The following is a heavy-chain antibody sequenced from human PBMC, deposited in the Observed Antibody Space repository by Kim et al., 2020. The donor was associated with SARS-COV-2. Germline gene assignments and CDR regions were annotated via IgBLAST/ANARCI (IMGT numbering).Heavy chain of an antibody. D-gene: IGHD5-18*01. Sequence: SQKFQGRVTITRDTSASTAYMELSSLRSEDTAVYYCARGGIQLWRDAFDIWGQGTMVTVSS. V-gene: IGHV1-3*01. CDR3: ARGGIQLWRDAFDI. J-gene: IGHJ3*02.